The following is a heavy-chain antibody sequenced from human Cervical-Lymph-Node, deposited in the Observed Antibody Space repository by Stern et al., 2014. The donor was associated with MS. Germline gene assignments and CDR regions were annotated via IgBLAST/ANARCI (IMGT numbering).Heavy chain of an antibody. CDR1: GFIFSTYA. CDR2: ISDDGSKA. Sequence: VQLVESGGGVVQPGRSLRVSCAASGFIFSTYAMHWVRQAPGKGLEWVAVISDDGSKASYADSVKGRFTISRDNSQSMLYFQMNSLRTEDTAVYYCAAFHIGKEYDKDVWGQGTTVTVSS. CDR3: AAFHIGKEYDKDV. J-gene: IGHJ6*02. D-gene: IGHD2-21*01. V-gene: IGHV3-30*03.